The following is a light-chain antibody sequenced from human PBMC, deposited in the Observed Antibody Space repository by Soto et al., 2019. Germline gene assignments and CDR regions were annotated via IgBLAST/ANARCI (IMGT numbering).Light chain of an antibody. J-gene: IGKJ5*01. Sequence: DVVMTQTPISLSVAPGQPASISCKSSQSLLHIAGETFLCWYLQKPGQSPQLLIYEVSTRVSGVPDRFSGSGSGTDFTLEISRVETDDVGIYYCMQSTQLPPTFGQGTRLEI. CDR2: EVS. CDR3: MQSTQLPPT. CDR1: QSLLHIAGETF. V-gene: IGKV2D-29*02.